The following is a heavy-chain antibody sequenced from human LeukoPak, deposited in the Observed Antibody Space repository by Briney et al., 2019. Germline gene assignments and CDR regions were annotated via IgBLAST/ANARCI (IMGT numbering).Heavy chain of an antibody. CDR2: ISGSGGST. CDR1: GFTFSSYA. CDR3: AKVTYGSGTYGAFDS. V-gene: IGHV3-23*01. D-gene: IGHD3-10*01. Sequence: GGSLRLSCAASGFTFSSYAMSWVRQAPGKGLEWVTTISGSGGSTYYADSVKGRFTISRDNSKNMMYLQMNSLRAEDTAVYYCAKVTYGSGTYGAFDSWGQGTLVTVSS. J-gene: IGHJ4*02.